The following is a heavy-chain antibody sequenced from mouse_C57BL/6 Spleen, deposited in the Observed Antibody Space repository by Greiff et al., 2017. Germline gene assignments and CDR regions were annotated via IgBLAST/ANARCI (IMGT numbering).Heavy chain of an antibody. D-gene: IGHD1-1*01. CDR3: AITEGSYGSSYWYFDV. V-gene: IGHV1-74*01. J-gene: IGHJ1*03. Sequence: QVQLKQPGAELVKPGASVKVSCKASGYTFTSYWMHWVKQRPGQGLEWIGRIHPSDSDTNYNQKFKGKATLTVDKSSSTAYMQLSSLTSEDSAVYYCAITEGSYGSSYWYFDVWGTGTTVTVSS. CDR1: GYTFTSYW. CDR2: IHPSDSDT.